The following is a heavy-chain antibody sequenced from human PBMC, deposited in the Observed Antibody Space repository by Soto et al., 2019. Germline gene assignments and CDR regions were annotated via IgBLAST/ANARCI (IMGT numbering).Heavy chain of an antibody. CDR1: GGSINSGDYS. D-gene: IGHD3-22*01. CDR3: ARGINYYDSSGDSWFDP. V-gene: IGHV4-30-2*01. J-gene: IGHJ5*02. Sequence: SENLSLNRTVSGGSINSGDYSWTWIRQPPGKGLEWIGYIYHTGTTYYNMSLKSRVTISVDRSKNQFSLKLSSVTAADTAVYYCARGINYYDSSGDSWFDPWGQGTLVTVSS. CDR2: IYHTGTT.